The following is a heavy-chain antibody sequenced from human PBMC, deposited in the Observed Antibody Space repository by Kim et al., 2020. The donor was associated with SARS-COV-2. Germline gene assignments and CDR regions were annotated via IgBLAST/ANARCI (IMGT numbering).Heavy chain of an antibody. Sequence: TNYNPSLKSRVTISVDTSKNQFSLKLSSVTAADTAVYYCARARLYWYFDLWGRGTLVTVSS. J-gene: IGHJ2*01. CDR3: ARARLYWYFDL. CDR2: T. V-gene: IGHV4-59*01.